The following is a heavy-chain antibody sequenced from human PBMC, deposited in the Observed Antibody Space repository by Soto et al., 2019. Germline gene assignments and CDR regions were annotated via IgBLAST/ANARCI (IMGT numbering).Heavy chain of an antibody. CDR1: GGSISSYY. Sequence: TSETLSLTCTVSGGSISSYYWSWIRQPPGKGLEWIGYIYYSGSTNYNPSLKSRVTISVDTSKNQFSLKLSSVTAADTAVYYCGRLKKPLTMVRGVPVSGFDYWGQGTLVTVSS. CDR3: GRLKKPLTMVRGVPVSGFDY. V-gene: IGHV4-59*08. D-gene: IGHD3-10*01. CDR2: IYYSGST. J-gene: IGHJ4*02.